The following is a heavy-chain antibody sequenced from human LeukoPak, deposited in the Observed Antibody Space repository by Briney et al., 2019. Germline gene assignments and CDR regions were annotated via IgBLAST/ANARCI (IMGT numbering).Heavy chain of an antibody. CDR1: GFTFSSYA. CDR2: ISGSGGST. D-gene: IGHD5-12*01. CDR3: AKGRGSGYAGLYYFDY. Sequence: PGGSLRLSCAASGFTFSSYAMSWVRQAPGKGLEWVSAISGSGGSTYYANSVRGRFTISRHNSKNTLYLQMNSLRAEDTAVYYCAKGRGSGYAGLYYFDYWGQGTLVTVSS. J-gene: IGHJ4*02. V-gene: IGHV3-23*01.